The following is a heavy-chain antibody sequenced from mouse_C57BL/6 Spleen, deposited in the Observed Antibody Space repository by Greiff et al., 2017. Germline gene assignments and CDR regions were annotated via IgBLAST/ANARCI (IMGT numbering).Heavy chain of an antibody. J-gene: IGHJ4*01. CDR2: IRSKSSNYAT. D-gene: IGHD1-1*01. Sequence: EVQGVESGGGLVQPKGSLKLSCAASGFTFNTYAMHWVRQAPGKGLEWVARIRSKSSNYATYYADSVKDRFTISRDDSQTMLYLQMNNLKTEDTAMYYCVRTQAKETLDYYGSSYYAMDYWGQGTSVTVSS. CDR3: VRTQAKETLDYYGSSYYAMDY. CDR1: GFTFNTYA. V-gene: IGHV10-3*01.